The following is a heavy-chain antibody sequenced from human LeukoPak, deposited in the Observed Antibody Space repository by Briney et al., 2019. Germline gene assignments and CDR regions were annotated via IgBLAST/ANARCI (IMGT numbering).Heavy chain of an antibody. D-gene: IGHD3-22*01. CDR2: IKQDGSEK. J-gene: IGHJ6*03. Sequence: PGGSLRLSCAASGFTFSSYWMSWVRQAPGKGLEWVANIKQDGSEKYYVDSVKGRFTISRDNAKNSLYLQMNSLRAEDTAVYYCARDSSYYYDSSGYYDYYYMDVWGKGTTVTVSS. V-gene: IGHV3-7*01. CDR1: GFTFSSYW. CDR3: ARDSSYYYDSSGYYDYYYMDV.